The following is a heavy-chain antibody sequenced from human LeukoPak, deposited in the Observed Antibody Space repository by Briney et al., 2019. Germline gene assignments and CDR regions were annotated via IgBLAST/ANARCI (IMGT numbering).Heavy chain of an antibody. J-gene: IGHJ4*02. D-gene: IGHD2-15*01. CDR1: GFTFSSYA. V-gene: IGHV3-23*01. CDR2: ISSSGGSGGTT. CDR3: AKRYCSGGNCYVHFDY. Sequence: PGGSLRLSCAASGFTFSSYAMSWVRQAPGKGLEWVSGISSSGGSGGTTYYADSVKGRFTISRDNSKSTLYLQMNSLRAEDTAVYYCAKRYCSGGNCYVHFDYWGQGTLVTVSS.